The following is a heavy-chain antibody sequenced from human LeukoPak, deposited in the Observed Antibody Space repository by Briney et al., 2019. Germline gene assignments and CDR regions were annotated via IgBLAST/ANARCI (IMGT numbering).Heavy chain of an antibody. V-gene: IGHV4-39*07. Sequence: SETLSLTCAVSGGSISTSNSYWGWIRRPPGKGLEWVGSIYYSGNTYYNPSLKSRVTISVDTSKNQFSLKLSSVTAADTAVYYCARDSYVSLGGSYYSDYWGQGTLVTVSS. D-gene: IGHD1-26*01. CDR1: GGSISTSNSY. J-gene: IGHJ4*02. CDR3: ARDSYVSLGGSYYSDY. CDR2: IYYSGNT.